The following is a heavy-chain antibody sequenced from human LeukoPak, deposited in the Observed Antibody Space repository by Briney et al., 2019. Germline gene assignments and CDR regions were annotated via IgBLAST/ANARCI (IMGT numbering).Heavy chain of an antibody. J-gene: IGHJ6*04. Sequence: ASVTVSCKVSGYTLTELSMHWVRQAPGKGLEWMGCVDPEDGETIYAQKFQGRVTMTEDTSTDTAYMELSSLRSEDTAVYYCAREDYGSGILDVWGKGTTVTVSS. CDR2: VDPEDGET. D-gene: IGHD3-10*01. CDR3: AREDYGSGILDV. CDR1: GYTLTELS. V-gene: IGHV1-24*01.